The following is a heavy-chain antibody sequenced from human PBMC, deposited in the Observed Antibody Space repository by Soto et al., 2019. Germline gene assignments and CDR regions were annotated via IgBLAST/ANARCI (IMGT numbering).Heavy chain of an antibody. CDR2: INHSGST. CDR3: ARGLLEYCYGRPDFYYFDY. J-gene: IGHJ4*02. D-gene: IGHD5-18*01. V-gene: IGHV4-34*01. CDR1: GGSFSGYY. Sequence: SETLSLTCAVYGGSFSGYYWSWIRQPPGKGLEWIGEINHSGSTNYNPSLKSRVTISVDTSKNQFSLNLSSVTAAETAVYYCARGLLEYCYGRPDFYYFDYWRQGTLVTVSS.